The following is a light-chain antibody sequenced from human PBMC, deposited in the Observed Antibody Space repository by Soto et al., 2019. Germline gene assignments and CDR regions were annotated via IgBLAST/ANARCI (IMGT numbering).Light chain of an antibody. CDR2: WAS. V-gene: IGKV4-1*01. J-gene: IGKJ5*01. Sequence: DIVMSQSPDSLAVSLGERATIDCKSSESFLYSSNNKNYLAWYQQKPGQPPKLLIYWASTRESGVPDRFSGSGSGTDFTLTISSLQAEDVAVYYCQQYYSTPFPFGQGTRLEIK. CDR3: QQYYSTPFP. CDR1: ESFLYSSNNKNY.